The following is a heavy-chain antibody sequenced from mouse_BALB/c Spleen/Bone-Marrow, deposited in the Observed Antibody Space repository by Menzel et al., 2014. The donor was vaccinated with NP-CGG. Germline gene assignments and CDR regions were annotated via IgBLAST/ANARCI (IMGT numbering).Heavy chain of an antibody. CDR2: IDPYTGGA. Sequence: EVKVVESGPELVKPGASVKVSCRTSGYSFTDYNIYWVKQSHGKSLEWIGYIDPYTGGASYNQKFKGKASLTVDKSSSSAFMHLNSLTSEDSAVYYCGRSGFPYWGQGTLVTVSA. CDR3: GRSGFPY. V-gene: IGHV1S135*01. J-gene: IGHJ3*01. CDR1: GYSFTDYN.